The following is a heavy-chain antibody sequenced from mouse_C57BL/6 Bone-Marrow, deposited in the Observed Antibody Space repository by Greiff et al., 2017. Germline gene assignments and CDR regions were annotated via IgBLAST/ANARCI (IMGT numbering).Heavy chain of an antibody. V-gene: IGHV5-6*01. CDR2: ISSGGSYT. CDR3: ARQDFYYGYDVYAMDY. CDR1: GFTFSSYG. D-gene: IGHD2-2*01. J-gene: IGHJ4*01. Sequence: EVQLVESGGDLVKPGGSLKLSCAASGFTFSSYGMSWVRQTPDKRLEWVATISSGGSYTYYPDSGKGRFTISRDNAKNTLYLQMSSLKSEDTAMYYCARQDFYYGYDVYAMDYWGQGTSVTVSS.